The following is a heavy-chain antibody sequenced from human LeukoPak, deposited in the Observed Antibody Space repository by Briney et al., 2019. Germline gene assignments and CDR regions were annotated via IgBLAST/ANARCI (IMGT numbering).Heavy chain of an antibody. J-gene: IGHJ4*02. CDR2: IYYSGST. D-gene: IGHD3-22*01. V-gene: IGHV4-61*05. Sequence: SETLSLTCTVSGGSISSSSYYWGWIRQPPGKGLEWIGYIYYSGSTNYNPSLKSRVTISVDTSKNQFSLKLSSVTAADTAVYYCARFTPDSSGYSSLVYWGQGTLVTVSS. CDR3: ARFTPDSSGYSSLVY. CDR1: GGSISSSSYY.